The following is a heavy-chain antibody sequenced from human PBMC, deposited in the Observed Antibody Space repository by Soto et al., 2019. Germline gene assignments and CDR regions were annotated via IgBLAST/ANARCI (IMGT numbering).Heavy chain of an antibody. J-gene: IGHJ6*02. V-gene: IGHV4-34*01. CDR3: ARVTGRYYYGMDV. CDR1: GGSFSGYY. CDR2: INHSGST. Sequence: QVQLQQWGAGLLKPSETLSLTCAVYGGSFSGYYWSWIRQPPGKGLEWNGEINHSGSTNYNPSLTSRVTIAVLTSKTQFSLKLSSVTAADTAVYYCARVTGRYYYGMDVWGQGTTVTVSS.